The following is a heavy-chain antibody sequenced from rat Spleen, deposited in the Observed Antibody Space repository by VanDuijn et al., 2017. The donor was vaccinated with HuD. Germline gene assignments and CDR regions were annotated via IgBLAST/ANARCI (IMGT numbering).Heavy chain of an antibody. CDR2: IWTGGST. J-gene: IGHJ2*01. V-gene: IGHV2-30*01. D-gene: IGHD1-9*01. CDR3: ARDSHTMGFDY. CDR1: GFSLTSYN. Sequence: QVQLKESGPGLVQPSQTLSLTCTVSGFSLTSYNVHWVRQPTGKGLEWMGIIWTGGSTDYNSALKSRLSISRDTSKSQVFLKMNSLQTEDIATYYCARDSHTMGFDYWGQGVMVTVSS.